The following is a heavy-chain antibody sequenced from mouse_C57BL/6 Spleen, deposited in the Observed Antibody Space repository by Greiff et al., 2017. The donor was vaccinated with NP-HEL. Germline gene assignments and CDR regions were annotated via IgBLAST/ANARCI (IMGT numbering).Heavy chain of an antibody. J-gene: IGHJ2*01. CDR3: ARGSKGAYYFDY. V-gene: IGHV14-2*01. Sequence: EVQLQQSGAELVKPGAPVKLSCTASGFNIKDYYMHWVKQRTEQGLEWIGRIDPEDGETKYAPKFQGKATITADTSSNTAYLQLSSLTSEDTAVYYCARGSKGAYYFDYWGQGTTLTVSS. CDR2: IDPEDGET. CDR1: GFNIKDYY.